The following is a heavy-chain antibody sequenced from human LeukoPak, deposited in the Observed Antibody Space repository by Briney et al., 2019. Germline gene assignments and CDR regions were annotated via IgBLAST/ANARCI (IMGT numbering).Heavy chain of an antibody. Sequence: PGRSLRLSCAASGFTFSSYAMHWVRQAPGKGLEWVAVISYDGSNKYYADSVKGRFTISRDNSKNTLYLQMNSLRAEDTAVYYCARGFYGSGSYYYQSNWFDPWGQGTLVTVSS. D-gene: IGHD3-10*01. J-gene: IGHJ5*02. CDR3: ARGFYGSGSYYYQSNWFDP. CDR1: GFTFSSYA. V-gene: IGHV3-30*04. CDR2: ISYDGSNK.